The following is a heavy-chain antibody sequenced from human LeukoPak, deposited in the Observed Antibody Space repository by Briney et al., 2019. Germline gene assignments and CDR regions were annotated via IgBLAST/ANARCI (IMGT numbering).Heavy chain of an antibody. CDR2: IRQDGSDQ. CDR1: GFTFSRYW. CDR3: ARAYDSSGYRAFDI. D-gene: IGHD3-22*01. J-gene: IGHJ3*02. Sequence: GGSLRLSCAVSGFTFSRYWRSWVRQAPGRGLEWVASIRQDGSDQHYVDSVKGRLTFSIDNAKNSLYLQVTSLRAEDTAMYYCARAYDSSGYRAFDIWGQGTMVSVSS. V-gene: IGHV3-7*04.